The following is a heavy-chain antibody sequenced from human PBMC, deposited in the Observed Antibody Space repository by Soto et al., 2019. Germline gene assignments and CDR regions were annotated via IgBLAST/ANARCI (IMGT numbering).Heavy chain of an antibody. CDR3: ARDTYYYDSSDHFSADAFDI. CDR1: GFTSSRYW. V-gene: IGHV3-74*01. CDR2: ISNDGSST. D-gene: IGHD3-22*01. Sequence: PGGSLRLSCAASGFTSSRYWIHWVRQAPGKGLVWVSRISNDGSSTNYADSVKGRFTISRDNAKNTVYLQMNSLRAEDTAVYYCARDTYYYDSSDHFSADAFDIWGQGTMVTVSS. J-gene: IGHJ3*02.